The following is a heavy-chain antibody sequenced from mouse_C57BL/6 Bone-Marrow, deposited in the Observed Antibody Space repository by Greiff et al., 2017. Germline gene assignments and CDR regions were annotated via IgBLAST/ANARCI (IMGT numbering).Heavy chain of an antibody. J-gene: IGHJ2*01. Sequence: QVQLQQPGAELVKPGASVTLSCKASGYTFTSYWMHWVKQRPGQGLEWIGMIHPNSGSTNYNEKFKSKATLTVDKSSSTAYMQLSSLTSEDSAVYYCERSEEGPYYFDYWGQGTTLTGSS. V-gene: IGHV1-64*01. CDR1: GYTFTSYW. CDR2: IHPNSGST. CDR3: ERSEEGPYYFDY. D-gene: IGHD3-3*01.